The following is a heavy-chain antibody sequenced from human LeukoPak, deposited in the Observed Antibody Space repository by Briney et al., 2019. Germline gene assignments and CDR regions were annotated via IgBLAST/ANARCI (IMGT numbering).Heavy chain of an antibody. CDR2: ISWNSGSI. J-gene: IGHJ6*02. D-gene: IGHD6-13*01. Sequence: GRSLGLSCAASGFTFDDYAMHWVRQAPGKGLEWVSGISWNSGSIGYADSVKGRFTISRDNAKNSLYLQMNSLRAEDTALYYCAKDTDIAAAGSPVFYGMDVWGQGTTVTVSS. CDR1: GFTFDDYA. CDR3: AKDTDIAAAGSPVFYGMDV. V-gene: IGHV3-9*01.